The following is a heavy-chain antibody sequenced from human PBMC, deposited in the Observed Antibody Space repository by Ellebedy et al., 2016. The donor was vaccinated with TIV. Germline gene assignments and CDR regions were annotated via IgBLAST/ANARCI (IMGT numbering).Heavy chain of an antibody. CDR3: ARGVAARPRLDFFDY. CDR2: ISAYNGNT. D-gene: IGHD6-6*01. V-gene: IGHV1-18*01. J-gene: IGHJ4*02. Sequence: ASVKVSXXASGYTFTSYGISWVRQAPGQGLEWMGWISAYNGNTNYAQKLQGRVTMTTDTSTSTAYMELRSLRSDDTAVYYCARGVAARPRLDFFDYWGQGTLVTVSS. CDR1: GYTFTSYG.